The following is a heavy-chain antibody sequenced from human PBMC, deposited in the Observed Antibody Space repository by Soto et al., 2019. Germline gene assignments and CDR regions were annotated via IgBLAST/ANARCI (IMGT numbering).Heavy chain of an antibody. CDR1: GFSFSNYG. J-gene: IGHJ5*02. CDR2: IWYDGSNG. Sequence: GGSLRLSCAASGFSFSNYGMHWVRQAPGKGLEWVAVIWYDGSNGYYADSVKGRFTISRDNSKNTLYLQMNSLRAEDTAVYYCAKEGKLRFLEWLPRSNWFDPWGQGT. V-gene: IGHV3-30*02. CDR3: AKEGKLRFLEWLPRSNWFDP. D-gene: IGHD3-3*01.